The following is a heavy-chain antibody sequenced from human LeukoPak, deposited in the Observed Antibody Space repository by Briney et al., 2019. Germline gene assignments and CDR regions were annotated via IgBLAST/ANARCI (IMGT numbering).Heavy chain of an antibody. J-gene: IGHJ5*02. CDR2: THRSGDT. CDR1: GVSISSNNW. D-gene: IGHD6-13*01. V-gene: IGHV4-4*02. CDR3: ASGIAAAWEKHNDNTFDP. Sequence: SGTLSLTCAVSGVSISSNNWWTWVRQPPGKGLEWIGETHRSGDTKYSPSLQTRATISIDNSKNQLSLNLSSVAAADTAVYYCASGIAAAWEKHNDNTFDPWGQGTLVTVSS.